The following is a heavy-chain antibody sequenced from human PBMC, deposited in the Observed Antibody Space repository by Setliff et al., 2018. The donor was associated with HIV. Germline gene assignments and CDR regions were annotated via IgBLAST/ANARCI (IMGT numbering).Heavy chain of an antibody. J-gene: IGHJ4*02. Sequence: SETLSLTCTVSGGSISSHYWSWIRQPPGKGLEWIGYIYYSGSTNYNPSLKSRVTISVDTSKNQFSLKLSSVTAADTAVYYCARGRDSSGWYPYYFDYWGQGTLVTVSS. D-gene: IGHD6-19*01. CDR1: GGSISSHY. CDR2: IYYSGST. CDR3: ARGRDSSGWYPYYFDY. V-gene: IGHV4-59*08.